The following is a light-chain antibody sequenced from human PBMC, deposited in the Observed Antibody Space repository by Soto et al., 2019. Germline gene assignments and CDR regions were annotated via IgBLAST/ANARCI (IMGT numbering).Light chain of an antibody. Sequence: QAVVTQSPSASASLGASVKLTCTLTGGHRFYAIAWHQQQPEKGPRYLMKVNSDGSHTKGDGIPDRFSGSSSGAERYLTISSLQSEDEADYYCQTWGTGIRVFGGGTKVTDL. V-gene: IGLV4-69*01. J-gene: IGLJ3*02. CDR1: GGHRFYA. CDR2: VNSDGSH. CDR3: QTWGTGIRV.